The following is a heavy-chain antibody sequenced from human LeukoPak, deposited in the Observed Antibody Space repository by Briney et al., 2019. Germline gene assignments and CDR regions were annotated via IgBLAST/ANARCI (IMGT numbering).Heavy chain of an antibody. D-gene: IGHD3-9*01. CDR3: ARDYDILTESGGYFDY. V-gene: IGHV1-2*02. CDR2: INPNSGGT. J-gene: IGHJ4*02. CDR1: GYTFTGYY. Sequence: ASVKVSCKASGYTFTGYYMHWVRQAPGQGLEWMGWINPNSGGTNYAQKFQGRVTMTRDTSISTAYMELSRLRSDDTAVYYCARDYDILTESGGYFDYWGQGTLVTVSS.